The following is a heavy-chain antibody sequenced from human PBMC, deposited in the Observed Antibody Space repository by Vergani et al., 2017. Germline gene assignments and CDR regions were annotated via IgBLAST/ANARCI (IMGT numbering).Heavy chain of an antibody. CDR1: GYSISSGYY. V-gene: IGHV4-38-2*02. CDR2: IDHSGST. J-gene: IGHJ4*02. D-gene: IGHD1-1*01. Sequence: QVQLQESGPGLVKPSETLALTCTVSGYSISSGYYWGWIRQPPGKGLEWIGSIDHSGSTYYNPSLKSRVTISVDTSKNQFSLKLSSVTAADTAVYYCARARTTGTIFDYWGQGTLVTVSS. CDR3: ARARTTGTIFDY.